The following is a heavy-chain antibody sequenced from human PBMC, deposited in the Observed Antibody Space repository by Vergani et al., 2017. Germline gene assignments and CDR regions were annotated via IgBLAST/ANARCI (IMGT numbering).Heavy chain of an antibody. V-gene: IGHV4-38-2*02. Sequence: QVQLQESGPGLVKPSETLSLTCAVSGYSISSGYYWGWIRQPPGKGLEWIGSIYHRGSTYYNPSLKSRVTISVDTSKNQFSLKLSSVTAADTAVYYCAREGRSDWNLGFDPWGQGTLVTVSS. D-gene: IGHD1-7*01. CDR3: AREGRSDWNLGFDP. CDR2: IYHRGST. CDR1: GYSISSGYY. J-gene: IGHJ5*02.